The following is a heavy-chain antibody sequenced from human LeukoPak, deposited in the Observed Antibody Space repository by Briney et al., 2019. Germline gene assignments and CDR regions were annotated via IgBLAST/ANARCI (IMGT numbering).Heavy chain of an antibody. CDR3: ARDERAPHYYGNSGY. D-gene: IGHD3-3*01. CDR1: GFTFSSYS. J-gene: IGHJ4*02. Sequence: GGSLRLSCAASGFTFSSYSMNWVRQAPGKGLEWVSSISSSSSYIYYADSVKGRFTISRDNAKNSLYLQMNSLRAEDTAVYYCARDERAPHYYGNSGYGGQGTLVTVSS. CDR2: ISSSSSYI. V-gene: IGHV3-21*01.